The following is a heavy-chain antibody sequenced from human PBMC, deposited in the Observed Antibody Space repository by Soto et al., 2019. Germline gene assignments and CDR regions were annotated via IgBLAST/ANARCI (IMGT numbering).Heavy chain of an antibody. CDR1: GFTFSSYA. Sequence: GGSLRLSCAASGFTFSSYAMHWVRQAPGKGLEWVAVISYDGSNKYYADSVKGRFTISRDNSKNTLYLQMNSLRAEDTAVYYCGGDNGQSSGLPDYWGQGSLVTVSS. D-gene: IGHD6-25*01. V-gene: IGHV3-30-3*01. CDR2: ISYDGSNK. CDR3: GGDNGQSSGLPDY. J-gene: IGHJ4*02.